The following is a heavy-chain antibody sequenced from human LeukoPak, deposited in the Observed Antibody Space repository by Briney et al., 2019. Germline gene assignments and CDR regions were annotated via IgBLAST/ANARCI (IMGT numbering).Heavy chain of an antibody. J-gene: IGHJ3*02. Sequence: GGSLRLSCAASGFTFSSYAMSWVRQAPGKGLEWVSAISGSGGSTYYADSVKGRFTISRDNSKSTLYLQMNSLRAEDTAVYYCAKDMFEGYYDFWSGAWGAFDIWGQGTMVTVSS. CDR1: GFTFSSYA. CDR2: ISGSGGST. V-gene: IGHV3-23*01. CDR3: AKDMFEGYYDFWSGAWGAFDI. D-gene: IGHD3-3*01.